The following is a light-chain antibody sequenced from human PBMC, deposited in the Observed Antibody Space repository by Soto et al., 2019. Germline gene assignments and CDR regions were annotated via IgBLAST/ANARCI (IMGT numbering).Light chain of an antibody. Sequence: EIVMTQSPATLSVSPGDRVTLSCRASQSVNSRLAWYQQNPGQAPRLLIYGASTRATDIPARFSGSGPGTEFTLTISSLQSEDFGVYYCQQSNNWPLSFGGGTKVDIK. CDR3: QQSNNWPLS. V-gene: IGKV3-15*01. CDR2: GAS. CDR1: QSVNSR. J-gene: IGKJ4*01.